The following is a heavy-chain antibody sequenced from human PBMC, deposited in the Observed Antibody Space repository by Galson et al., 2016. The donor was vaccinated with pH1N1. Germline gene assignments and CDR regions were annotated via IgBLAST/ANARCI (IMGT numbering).Heavy chain of an antibody. CDR1: GFSLSSFW. J-gene: IGHJ4*02. D-gene: IGHD5-12*01. CDR2: INEDGSKI. V-gene: IGHV3-7*01. Sequence: SLSLSCAASGFSLSSFWMTWVRQAPEKGLEWVANINEDGSKIYYVDSVKGRFTISRDNAKNSLYLQMNSLRAEDTAVYYCARSIGNIGAHWGQGTLVTVSS. CDR3: ARSIGNIGAH.